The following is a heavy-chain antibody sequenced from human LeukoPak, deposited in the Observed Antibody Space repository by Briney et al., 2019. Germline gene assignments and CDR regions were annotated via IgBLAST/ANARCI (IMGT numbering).Heavy chain of an antibody. J-gene: IGHJ4*02. CDR2: IYYSGTT. CDR1: GGSIGSYY. D-gene: IGHD3-9*01. V-gene: IGHV4-59*08. Sequence: SETLSLTCTLAGGSIGSYYSSCVRHPPGRGLEWIGYIYYSGTTNYNPSLKSRVFISIDQSNTQFSLNLSSLTAADTGFYYCAGGAGYYYYDRNSYKSGWGQGALVTVSS. CDR3: AGGAGYYYYDRNSYKSG.